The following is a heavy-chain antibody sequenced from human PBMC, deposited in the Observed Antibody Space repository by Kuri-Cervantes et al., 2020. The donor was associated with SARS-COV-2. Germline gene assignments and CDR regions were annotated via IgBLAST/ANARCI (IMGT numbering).Heavy chain of an antibody. CDR2: IYYRGST. CDR3: ARGFGDYVFG. Sequence: GSLRLSCTVSGTSVSSGTYYWSWIRQPPGKGLEWVGYIYYRGSTKYNPSLNSRVSISEDTSKNQFSLKLSSVTAADTAVYYCARGFGDYVFGWGQGTLVPSPQ. CDR1: GTSVSSGTYY. J-gene: IGHJ4*02. D-gene: IGHD4-17*01. V-gene: IGHV4-61*01.